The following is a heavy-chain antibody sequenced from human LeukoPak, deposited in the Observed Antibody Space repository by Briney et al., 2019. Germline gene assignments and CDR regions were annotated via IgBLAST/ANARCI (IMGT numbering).Heavy chain of an antibody. V-gene: IGHV1-8*01. CDR1: GYTFTSYD. J-gene: IGHJ4*02. CDR2: MNPNSGNT. CDR3: ARGVRYYYDSSGCNPFDY. D-gene: IGHD3-22*01. Sequence: GASVKVSCKASGYTFTSYDNNWVRQATGQGLEWMGWMNPNSGNTGYAQKFQGRVTMTRNTSISTAYMELSSLRSEDTAVYYCARGVRYYYDSSGCNPFDYWGQGTLVTVSS.